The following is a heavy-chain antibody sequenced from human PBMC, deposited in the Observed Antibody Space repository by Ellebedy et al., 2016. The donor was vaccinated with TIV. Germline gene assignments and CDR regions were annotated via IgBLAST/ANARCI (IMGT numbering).Heavy chain of an antibody. V-gene: IGHV4-59*06. J-gene: IGHJ5*02. D-gene: IGHD6-13*01. CDR1: GGSISSYY. CDR2: IYYSGST. Sequence: MPSETLSLTCTVSGGSISSYYWSWIRQPPGKGLEWIGYIYYSGSTYYNPSLKSRVTISVDTSKNQFSLKLSSVTAADTAVYYCARSAAGGWFDPWGQGTLVTVSS. CDR3: ARSAAGGWFDP.